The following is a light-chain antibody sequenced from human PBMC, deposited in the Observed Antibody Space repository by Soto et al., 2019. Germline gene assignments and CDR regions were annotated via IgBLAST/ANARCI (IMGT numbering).Light chain of an antibody. CDR3: QQRSNWPLT. J-gene: IGKJ4*01. CDR1: QSVDTY. CDR2: DAS. Sequence: EIVLTQSPVTLSLSPGERATLTCRASQSVDTYLAWYQQKPGQAPRALIYDASKRATGIPARFSGSGSGTDFTLTISALEPEDLAVYYCQQRSNWPLTFGGGTKVDNK. V-gene: IGKV3-11*01.